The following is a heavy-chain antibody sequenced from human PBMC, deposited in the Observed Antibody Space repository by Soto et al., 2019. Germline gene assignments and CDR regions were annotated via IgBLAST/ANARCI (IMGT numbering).Heavy chain of an antibody. D-gene: IGHD3-3*01. CDR3: ATRRGVLRFLEWSNL. J-gene: IGHJ5*02. V-gene: IGHV3-23*01. CDR2: ISGSGGST. CDR1: GFTFSSYA. Sequence: PGGSLRLSCAASGFTFSSYAMSWVRQAPGKGLEWVSAISGSGGSTYYADSVKGRFTISRDNSKNTLYLQMNSLRAEDTAVYYCATRRGVLRFLEWSNLWGQGTLVTVSS.